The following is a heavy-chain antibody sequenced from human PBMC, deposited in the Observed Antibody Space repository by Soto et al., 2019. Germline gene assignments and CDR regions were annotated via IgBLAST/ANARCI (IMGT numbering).Heavy chain of an antibody. CDR3: AKDGAPRYCSRSSCHPAGAY. V-gene: IGHV3-30*18. CDR2: ISYDGSHK. D-gene: IGHD2-15*01. CDR1: GLTFSNYG. Sequence: QVQLVESGGGVVQPGRSLRLSCAGSGLTFSNYGLHWVRQAPGKGLEWVAVISYDGSHKYYADSVMGRFTISRDNSNNMLYLQMDSLRAEDTAVYYCAKDGAPRYCSRSSCHPAGAYWGQGTLVTVAS. J-gene: IGHJ4*02.